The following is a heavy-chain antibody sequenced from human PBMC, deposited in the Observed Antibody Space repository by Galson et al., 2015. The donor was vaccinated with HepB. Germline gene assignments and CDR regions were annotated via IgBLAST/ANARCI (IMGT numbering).Heavy chain of an antibody. Sequence: SLRLSCAASGFSFSSNAMSWVRQAPGKGLEWVSGISGSGGSTYYADSVKGRFTISRDNSKNTLYLQLNSLRAEDTAVYYCAKAAGIVVVPTAIIDYYYGIDVWGQGTTVTVSS. CDR1: GFSFSSNA. CDR2: ISGSGGST. D-gene: IGHD2-2*02. J-gene: IGHJ6*02. CDR3: AKAAGIVVVPTAIIDYYYGIDV. V-gene: IGHV3-23*01.